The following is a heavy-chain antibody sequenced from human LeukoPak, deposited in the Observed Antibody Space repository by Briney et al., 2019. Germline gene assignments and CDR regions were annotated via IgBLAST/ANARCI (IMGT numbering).Heavy chain of an antibody. D-gene: IGHD1-26*01. V-gene: IGHV1-24*01. CDR2: LDPEDGAT. CDR1: GYTLTESS. J-gene: IGHJ3*01. Sequence: ASVKVSCKVSGYTLTESSMHWVRQAPGKGFEWMGGLDPEDGATVYTQKFHGRVTMTEDTSTDTAYMELSSLRSDDTAIYYCTTASREWDLPERAASDFWGQGTMVTVSS. CDR3: TTASREWDLPERAASDF.